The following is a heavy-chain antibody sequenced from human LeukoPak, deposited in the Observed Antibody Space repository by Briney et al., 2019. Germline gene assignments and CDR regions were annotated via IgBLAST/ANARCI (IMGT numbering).Heavy chain of an antibody. V-gene: IGHV3-21*01. J-gene: IGHJ6*03. Sequence: PGGSLRLSCAASGFTFSSYNMNWVRQAPGKGLEWVSSISSSSSSYIYYADSVKGRFTISRDNAKNSLYLQMNSLRAEDTAVYYCAREHSGYDFPGRDYYYMDVWGKGTTVTVSS. CDR1: GFTFSSYN. CDR2: ISSSSSSYI. D-gene: IGHD5-12*01. CDR3: AREHSGYDFPGRDYYYMDV.